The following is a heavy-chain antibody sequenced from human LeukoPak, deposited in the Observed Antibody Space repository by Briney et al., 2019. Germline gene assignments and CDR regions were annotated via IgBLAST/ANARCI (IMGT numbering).Heavy chain of an antibody. D-gene: IGHD3-3*01. Sequence: PGGSLRLACAASGFTFSSYEMNWVRQAPGKGLEWVANIKQDGSEKYYVDSVKGRFTISRDNAKNSLYLQMNSLRAEDTAVYYCARYSYYDFWSGRKAFDIWGQGTMVTVPS. CDR3: ARYSYYDFWSGRKAFDI. CDR2: IKQDGSEK. CDR1: GFTFSSYE. V-gene: IGHV3-7*01. J-gene: IGHJ3*02.